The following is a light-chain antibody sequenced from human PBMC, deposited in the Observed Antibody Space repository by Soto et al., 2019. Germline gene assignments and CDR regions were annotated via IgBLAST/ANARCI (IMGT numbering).Light chain of an antibody. CDR1: SSNIGSNT. J-gene: IGLJ2*01. CDR2: SND. CDR3: AAWDVSLNGVV. Sequence: QSVLTQPPSASGTPGQRVTISCSGSSSNIGSNTVNWYQHLPGTAPKLLIHSNDQRPSGVPDRVSGSKSGTSASLAISGLQSEDEADYYCAAWDVSLNGVVFGGGTKLTVL. V-gene: IGLV1-44*01.